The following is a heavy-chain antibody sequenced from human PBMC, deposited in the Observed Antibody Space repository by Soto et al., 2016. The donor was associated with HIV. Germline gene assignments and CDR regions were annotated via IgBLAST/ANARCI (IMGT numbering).Heavy chain of an antibody. D-gene: IGHD3-10*01. J-gene: IGHJ6*02. V-gene: IGHV3-66*01. CDR1: GFTVGSNY. Sequence: EVQLVESGGGLVQPGGSLRLSCAASGFTVGSNYMNWVRQAPGKGLEWVSVIYSGGSTYYADSVKGRFTISRDNSKNTLYLQMNSLRAEDTAIYYCARDYGSGTYYNDYYYYYAMDVWGQGTTVTVSS. CDR3: ARDYGSGTYYNDYYYYYAMDV. CDR2: IYSGGST.